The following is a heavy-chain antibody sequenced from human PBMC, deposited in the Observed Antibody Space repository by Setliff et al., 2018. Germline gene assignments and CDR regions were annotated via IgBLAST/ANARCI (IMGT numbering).Heavy chain of an antibody. J-gene: IGHJ3*02. Sequence: APGKVSCKASGHMCKSDGINWMRQAPGQGFEGMGWISAYNDNTKSAQKFQGRITMTTDTTTSTSYMELRSLRPDDTAVYYCARSYARGFYHQRDAYDIWGRGTMVTVSS. V-gene: IGHV1-18*04. CDR2: ISAYNDNT. D-gene: IGHD2-8*01. CDR3: ARSYARGFYHQRDAYDI. CDR1: GHMCKSDG.